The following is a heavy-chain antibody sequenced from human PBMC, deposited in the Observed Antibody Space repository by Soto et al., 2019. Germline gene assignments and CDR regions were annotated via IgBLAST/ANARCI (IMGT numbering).Heavy chain of an antibody. CDR3: AKDPITNGWSANYFDY. CDR2: ISSDGFNK. V-gene: IGHV3-30*18. Sequence: QVQLVESGGGVVQPGRSLRLSCTASGFTFNTYAMHWVRQAPGRGLEWVAIISSDGFNKYYADSVNGRFTISRDNSKNTLYVQMNSLRAEDTAVYYCAKDPITNGWSANYFDYWGQGTLVTVSS. J-gene: IGHJ4*02. D-gene: IGHD6-19*01. CDR1: GFTFNTYA.